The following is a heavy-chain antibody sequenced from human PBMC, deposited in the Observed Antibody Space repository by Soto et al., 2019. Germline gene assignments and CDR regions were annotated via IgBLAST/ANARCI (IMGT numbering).Heavy chain of an antibody. J-gene: IGHJ6*03. CDR3: ASSRGYCSGGSCRYYYYYYMDF. D-gene: IGHD2-15*01. V-gene: IGHV3-7*01. CDR2: IKQDGSEK. CDR1: GFTFSSYW. Sequence: GGSLRLSCAASGFTFSSYWMSWVRQAPGKGLEWVANIKQDGSEKYYVDSVKGRFTISRDNAKNSLYLQMNSLRAEDTAVYYCASSRGYCSGGSCRYYYYYYMDFWGQWT.